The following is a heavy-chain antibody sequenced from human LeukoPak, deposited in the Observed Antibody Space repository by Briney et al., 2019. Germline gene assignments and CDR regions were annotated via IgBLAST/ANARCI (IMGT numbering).Heavy chain of an antibody. V-gene: IGHV4-30-4*08. Sequence: LRLSCAASGFTFSSYSMNWIRQPPGKGLEWIGYIYYSGSTYYNPSLKSRVTISVDTSKNQFSLKLSSVTAADTAVYYCARVLIPAAILNWYFDLWGRGTLVTVSS. CDR2: IYYSGST. J-gene: IGHJ2*01. CDR3: ARVLIPAAILNWYFDL. CDR1: GFTFSSYS. D-gene: IGHD2-2*02.